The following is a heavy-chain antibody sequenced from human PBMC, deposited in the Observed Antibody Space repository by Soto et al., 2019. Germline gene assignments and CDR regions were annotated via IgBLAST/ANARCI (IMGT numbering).Heavy chain of an antibody. D-gene: IGHD3-10*01. V-gene: IGHV3-21*01. CDR3: ARDREGMDV. CDR1: GFTFSSYS. CDR2: ISSSSSYI. Sequence: GGSLRLSCAAYGFTFSSYSMNWVRQAPGKGLEWVSSISSSSSYIYDADSVKGRFTISRDNAKNSLYLQMNSVGAEDTAVYYCARDREGMDVWGQGTTVTVSS. J-gene: IGHJ6*02.